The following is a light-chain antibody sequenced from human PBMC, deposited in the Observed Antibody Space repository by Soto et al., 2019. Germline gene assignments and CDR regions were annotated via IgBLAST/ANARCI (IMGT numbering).Light chain of an antibody. J-gene: IGKJ1*01. Sequence: DIQMTQSPSSLSASVGDRVTITCRASQSISSYLNWYQQKPGKAPKLLIYAASSLQSGVPSRFSGSGSGTDVLLTISSLQPEDFATYYCQQSYSTPRTFGQGTKVEIK. V-gene: IGKV1-39*01. CDR3: QQSYSTPRT. CDR1: QSISSY. CDR2: AAS.